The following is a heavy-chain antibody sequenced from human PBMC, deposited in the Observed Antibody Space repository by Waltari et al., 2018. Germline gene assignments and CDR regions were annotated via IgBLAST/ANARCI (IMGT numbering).Heavy chain of an antibody. Sequence: QLQLQESGPGLVKPSETLSLTCTVSGGSISSSSYYWGWIRQPPGKGLEWIGSIYYSGSTYYNPSLKSRVTISVDTSKNQFSLKLSSVTAADTAVYYCARHEVAGTGSAPRFDYWGQGTLVTVSS. CDR1: GGSISSSSYY. V-gene: IGHV4-39*01. CDR3: ARHEVAGTGSAPRFDY. J-gene: IGHJ4*02. CDR2: IYYSGST. D-gene: IGHD6-19*01.